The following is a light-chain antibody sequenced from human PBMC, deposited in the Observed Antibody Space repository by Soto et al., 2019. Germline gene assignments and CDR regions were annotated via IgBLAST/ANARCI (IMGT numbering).Light chain of an antibody. V-gene: IGLV1-44*01. CDR3: AVWDDSLRGRV. Sequence: QSVQTQPPSASGTPGQRVTISCSGSNSNIGSNTVNWYQQFPGTAPRFLIYGNDLRPSGVPDRFSASKSGTSASLAISGLQSEDEADYYCAVWDDSLRGRVFGGGTKLTVL. CDR1: NSNIGSNT. CDR2: GND. J-gene: IGLJ2*01.